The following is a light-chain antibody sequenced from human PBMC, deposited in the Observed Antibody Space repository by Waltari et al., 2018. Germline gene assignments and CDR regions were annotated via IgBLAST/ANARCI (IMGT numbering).Light chain of an antibody. J-gene: IGKJ4*01. CDR2: DAS. CDR3: QQRSDWPPLT. V-gene: IGKV3-11*01. Sequence: EIVLIQSPATLSLSPGGRATLSCRASQSVSSYLAWYQQKPGQAPRLLIYDASNRATGIPARFSGSGSGTDFTLTISSLEPEDFAIYYCQQRSDWPPLTFGGGTKVEIK. CDR1: QSVSSY.